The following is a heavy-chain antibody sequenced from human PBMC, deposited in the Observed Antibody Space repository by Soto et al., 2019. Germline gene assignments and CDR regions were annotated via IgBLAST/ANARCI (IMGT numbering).Heavy chain of an antibody. D-gene: IGHD5-12*01. V-gene: IGHV2-5*02. J-gene: IGHJ4*02. CDR3: VHSIGDGYNCLGYGY. CDR1: GFSLTTGAVG. CDR2: IYWDDVK. Sequence: QLTLKESGPTLVKPTQTLTLTCTFSGFSLTTGAVGVGWIRQPPGKALEWLALIYWDDVKRYSPSLESRPTITKDTSKNTVVLTMSNMDPVYTATYFCVHSIGDGYNCLGYGYWGQGLLVTVSS.